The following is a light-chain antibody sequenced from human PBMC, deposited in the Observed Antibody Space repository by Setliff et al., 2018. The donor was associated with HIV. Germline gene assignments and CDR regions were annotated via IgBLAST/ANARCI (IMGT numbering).Light chain of an antibody. CDR3: LSHTSRSTYV. CDR1: SSDVGGYNF. V-gene: IGLV2-14*03. Sequence: QSVLTQPASVSGSPGQSITISCTGTSSDVGGYNFVSWYQQHPGKAPKLMIYDVSKRPSGVPDRFSGSKSGNTASLTVSGLQAEDEANYYCLSHTSRSTYVFGTGTKVTVL. J-gene: IGLJ1*01. CDR2: DVS.